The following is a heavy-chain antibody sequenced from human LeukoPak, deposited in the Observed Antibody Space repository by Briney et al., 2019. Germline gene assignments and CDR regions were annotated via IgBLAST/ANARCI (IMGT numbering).Heavy chain of an antibody. CDR1: GYTFTGYY. D-gene: IGHD3-10*01. Sequence: ASVKVSCKASGYTFTGYYMHWVRQAPGQGLEWMGWINPNSGGTNYAQKFQGRVTMTRDTSASTAYMELSSLRSEDTAVYYCARAIRGVSGSYDYWGQGTLVTVSS. CDR3: ARAIRGVSGSYDY. CDR2: INPNSGGT. V-gene: IGHV1-2*02. J-gene: IGHJ4*02.